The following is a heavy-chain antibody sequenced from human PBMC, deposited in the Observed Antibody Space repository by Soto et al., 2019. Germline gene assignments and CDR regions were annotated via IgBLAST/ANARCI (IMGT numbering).Heavy chain of an antibody. D-gene: IGHD3-22*01. CDR1: GDFISSGGYY. Sequence: QVQLQESGPGLVKPSQTLSLTCSVSGDFISSGGYYWSWIRQLPGKGLEGIGYIYSSGSTYYNPSLKSRISIPVDTSKNQFSLNLSSVTAADTAVYFWARTDSSGYYFVYWGQGTLVTVFS. V-gene: IGHV4-31*03. CDR2: IYSSGST. CDR3: ARTDSSGYYFVY. J-gene: IGHJ4*02.